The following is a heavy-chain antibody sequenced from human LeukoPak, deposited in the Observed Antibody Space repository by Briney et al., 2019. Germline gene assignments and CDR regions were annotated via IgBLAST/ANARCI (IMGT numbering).Heavy chain of an antibody. CDR3: ATLNIESSSGWFFWS. J-gene: IGHJ5*02. Sequence: PSETLSLTCHVSGAYITTYYWSWIRQPPGKGLEWIGYAYYSGSNEYNPSLRSRVTMSADASRNQFSLTLSSVTAADTAIYYCATLNIESSSGWFFWSWGQGTLVSVSS. V-gene: IGHV4-59*01. CDR1: GAYITTYY. D-gene: IGHD6-19*01. CDR2: AYYSGSN.